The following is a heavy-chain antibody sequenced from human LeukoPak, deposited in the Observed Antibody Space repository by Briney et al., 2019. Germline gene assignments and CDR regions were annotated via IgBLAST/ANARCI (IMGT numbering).Heavy chain of an antibody. CDR2: IYSDGRT. V-gene: IGHV3-53*01. J-gene: IGHJ2*01. D-gene: IGHD3-22*01. Sequence: GGSLRLSCAASGFSVSTKYMNWVRQAPGKGRECVSVIYSDGRTYYADSVKVIFTISRNNSKNTLYLQMGSLRAEDTAVYYSARDYGPPYYFDARGYFSSQCCVLWGRGDLVTVSS. CDR3: ARDYGPPYYFDARGYFSSQCCVL. CDR1: GFSVSTKY.